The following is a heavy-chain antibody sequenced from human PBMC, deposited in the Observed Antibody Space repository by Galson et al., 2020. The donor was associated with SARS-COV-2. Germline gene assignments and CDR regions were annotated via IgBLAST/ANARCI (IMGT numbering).Heavy chain of an antibody. CDR3: AGDFWSGYYPTYYYYGMDV. D-gene: IGHD3-3*01. CDR1: GGSISSYY. Sequence: SQTLSLTCTVSGGSISSYYWSWIRQPPGKGLEWIGYIYYSGSTNYNPSLKSRVTISVDTSKNQFSLKLSSVTAADTAVYYCAGDFWSGYYPTYYYYGMDVWGQGTTVTVSS. CDR2: IYYSGST. V-gene: IGHV4-59*01. J-gene: IGHJ6*02.